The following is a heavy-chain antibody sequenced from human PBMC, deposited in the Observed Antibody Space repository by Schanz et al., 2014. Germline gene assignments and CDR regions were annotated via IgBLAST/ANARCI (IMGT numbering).Heavy chain of an antibody. CDR1: SDSISHYY. V-gene: IGHV4-4*08. CDR2: IYDRGST. J-gene: IGHJ4*02. CDR3: AREGLGADY. Sequence: QVQLQESGPGLVKPSETLSLTCTVPSDSISHYYLSWIRQPPGKELEWVAFIYDRGSTSYNPSLNGRATISLATAKTHSSLKLSSVTAADTAVYYCAREGLGADYWGQGTLVTVSS. D-gene: IGHD1-26*01.